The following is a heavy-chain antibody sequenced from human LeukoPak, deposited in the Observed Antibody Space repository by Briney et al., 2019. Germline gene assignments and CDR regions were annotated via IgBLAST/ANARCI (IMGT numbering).Heavy chain of an antibody. D-gene: IGHD5-24*01. V-gene: IGHV3-21*01. CDR3: ARGSERGHYMDV. CDR1: GFTFSSYA. CDR2: ISSSSSYI. Sequence: GGSLRLSCAASGFTFSSYAMHWVRQAPGKGLEWVSSISSSSSYIYYADSVKGRFTISRDNAKNSLYLQMNSLRAEDTAVYYCARGSERGHYMDVWGKGTTVTVSS. J-gene: IGHJ6*03.